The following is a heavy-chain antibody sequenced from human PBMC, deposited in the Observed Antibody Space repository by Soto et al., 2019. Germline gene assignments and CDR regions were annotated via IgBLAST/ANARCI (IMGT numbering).Heavy chain of an antibody. CDR3: ARPYYYDSSGPPSFCDY. CDR1: GFTFSSYS. Sequence: PGGSLRLSCAASGFTFSSYSMNWVRQAPGKGLEWVSSISSSSSYIYYADSVKGRFTISRDNAKNSLYLQMNSLRAEDTAVYYCARPYYYDSSGPPSFCDYWGQGTLVTVSS. CDR2: ISSSSSYI. J-gene: IGHJ4*02. V-gene: IGHV3-21*01. D-gene: IGHD3-22*01.